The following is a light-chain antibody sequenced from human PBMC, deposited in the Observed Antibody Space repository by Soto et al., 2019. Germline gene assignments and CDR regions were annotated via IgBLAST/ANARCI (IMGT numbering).Light chain of an antibody. V-gene: IGKV1-6*01. CDR1: QGIRND. J-gene: IGKJ1*01. CDR2: AAC. Sequence: AIQMTQSPSSLSASVGDRVTITCRASQGIRNDLDWYQQKPGKAPKLLIYAACSLQSGVPSRFSGSGSGTDFTLTISSLQPEDFATYYCLQDYNYPRTFGQGTKVEIK. CDR3: LQDYNYPRT.